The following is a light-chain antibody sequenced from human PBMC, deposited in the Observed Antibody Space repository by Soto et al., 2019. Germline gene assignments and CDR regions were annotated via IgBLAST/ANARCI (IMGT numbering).Light chain of an antibody. CDR3: QQRSNWPT. Sequence: EIVLTQSPATLSLSPGESSTLSCRASQSVSSYLAWYQQKPGQAPRLLIYDASNRATGIPARFSGSGSGTDFTLTISRLEPEDFAVYYCQQRSNWPTFGQGTRLEIK. CDR2: DAS. CDR1: QSVSSY. J-gene: IGKJ5*01. V-gene: IGKV3-11*01.